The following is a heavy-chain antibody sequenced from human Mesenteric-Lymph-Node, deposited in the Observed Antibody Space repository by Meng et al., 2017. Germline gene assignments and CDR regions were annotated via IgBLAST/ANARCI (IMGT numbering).Heavy chain of an antibody. CDR3: VRTPGGNYYDSSGYSFDY. D-gene: IGHD3-22*01. J-gene: IGHJ4*02. Sequence: ASVKVSCKASGYTFTSYDINWVRQATGQGLEWMGWMNPNSGNTGYAQKFQGRVTITRNTSISTAYMELSSLTSDDTAVYYCVRTPGGNYYDSSGYSFDYWGQGTLVTVSS. CDR2: MNPNSGNT. CDR1: GYTFTSYD. V-gene: IGHV1-8*03.